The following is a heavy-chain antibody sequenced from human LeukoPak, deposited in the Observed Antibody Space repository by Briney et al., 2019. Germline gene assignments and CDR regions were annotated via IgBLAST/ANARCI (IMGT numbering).Heavy chain of an antibody. Sequence: PGGSLRLSCAASGFTVSSNYMSWVRQAPGKGLEWVSVIYSGGSTYYADSVKGRFTISRDNSKNTLYLQMNSLRAEDTAVYYCARYCGGDCPPYWGQGTLVTVSS. CDR2: IYSGGST. CDR3: ARYCGGDCPPY. J-gene: IGHJ4*02. D-gene: IGHD2-21*02. CDR1: GFTVSSNY. V-gene: IGHV3-53*01.